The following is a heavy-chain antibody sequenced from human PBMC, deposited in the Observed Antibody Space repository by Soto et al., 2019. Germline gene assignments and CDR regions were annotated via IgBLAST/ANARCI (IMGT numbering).Heavy chain of an antibody. D-gene: IGHD6-19*01. CDR2: IYYSGST. V-gene: IGHV4-39*01. J-gene: IGHJ4*02. CDR1: GGSISSSSYY. Sequence: PSETLSLTCTVSGGSISSSSYYWGWIRQPPGKGLEWIGSIYYSGSTYYNPSLKSRVTISVDTSKNQFSLKLSSVTAADTAVYYCASEGIAVAGPDTFDYWGQGTLVTVS. CDR3: ASEGIAVAGPDTFDY.